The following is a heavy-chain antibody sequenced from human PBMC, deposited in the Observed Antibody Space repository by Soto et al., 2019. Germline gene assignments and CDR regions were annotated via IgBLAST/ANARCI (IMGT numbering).Heavy chain of an antibody. V-gene: IGHV3-30*18. J-gene: IGHJ4*02. CDR2: MSNDGNNM. D-gene: IGHD5-18*01. CDR3: AKDRIHLWPLDY. CDR1: GFSFSDYG. Sequence: PGGSLRLSCAASGFSFSDYGIHWVRQAPGKGLEWVAFMSNDGNNMYYSDSVEGRFIISRDNSENTVSLQMNSLRAEDTAVYYCAKDRIHLWPLDYWGQGTLVTVSS.